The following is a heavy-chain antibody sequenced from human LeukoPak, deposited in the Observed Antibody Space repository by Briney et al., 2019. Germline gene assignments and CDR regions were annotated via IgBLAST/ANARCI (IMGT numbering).Heavy chain of an antibody. V-gene: IGHV1-69*13. Sequence: ASVKVSCKASGYTFTGYYMHWVRQAPGQGLEWMGGIIPIFGTANYAQKFQGRVTITADESTSTAYMELSSLRSEDTAVYYCARVVGATTNDLLFDYWGQGTLVTVSS. J-gene: IGHJ4*02. CDR2: IIPIFGTA. CDR3: ARVVGATTNDLLFDY. CDR1: GYTFTGYY. D-gene: IGHD1-26*01.